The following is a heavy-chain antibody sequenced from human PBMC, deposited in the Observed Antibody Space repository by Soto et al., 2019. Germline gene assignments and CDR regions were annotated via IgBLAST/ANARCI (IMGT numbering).Heavy chain of an antibody. CDR1: GFTFSNAL. CDR2: ITKKADGETT. Sequence: GGSLRLSCASSGFTFSNALMHWVRQAPGKGLEWVGRITKKADGETTDYAAPVKGRFSISRDDSKNTLFLQMNGLRTDDTAVYYCITLTYTIGGPWGLGTLVTVSS. J-gene: IGHJ5*02. V-gene: IGHV3-15*01. D-gene: IGHD3-16*01. CDR3: ITLTYTIGGP.